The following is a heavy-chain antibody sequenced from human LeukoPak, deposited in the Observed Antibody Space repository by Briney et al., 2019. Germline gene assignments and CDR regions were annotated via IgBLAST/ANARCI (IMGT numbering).Heavy chain of an antibody. J-gene: IGHJ4*02. CDR2: IYYSGST. D-gene: IGHD1-26*01. CDR3: ASGLDSGYYFDY. CDR1: GGPISSYY. V-gene: IGHV4-59*08. Sequence: KPSETLSLTCTVSGGPISSYYWSWIRQPPGKGLEWIGYIYYSGSTNYNPSLKSRVTISVDTSKNQFSLKLSSVTAADTAVYYCASGLDSGYYFDYWGQGTLVTVSS.